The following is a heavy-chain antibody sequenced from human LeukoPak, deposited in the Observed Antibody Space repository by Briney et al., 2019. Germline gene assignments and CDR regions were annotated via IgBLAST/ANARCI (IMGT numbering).Heavy chain of an antibody. V-gene: IGHV3-74*01. CDR1: GFTFSTFW. Sequence: GGSLRLSCAASGFTFSTFWMHWVRQVPGKGLVWVSRSNSDGSITSYADSVKGRFTISRDNSKNTLYLQMISLRAEDTAVYYCAKTGWELSVLDYWGQGTLVTVSS. D-gene: IGHD1-26*01. CDR2: SNSDGSIT. CDR3: AKTGWELSVLDY. J-gene: IGHJ4*02.